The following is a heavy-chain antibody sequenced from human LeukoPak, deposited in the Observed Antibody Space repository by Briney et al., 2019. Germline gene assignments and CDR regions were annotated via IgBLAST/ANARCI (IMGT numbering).Heavy chain of an antibody. J-gene: IGHJ5*02. CDR3: AREGRLGSGTNWFDP. V-gene: IGHV4-30-2*01. CDR1: GGSISSGGYP. D-gene: IGHD3-10*01. Sequence: PSETLSLTCAVSGGSISSGGYPWCWIRQPPGKGLEWIGYIYHSGSTYYNPSLKSRVTISVDRSKNQFSLKLSSVTAADTAVYYCAREGRLGSGTNWFDPWGQGTLVTVSS. CDR2: IYHSGST.